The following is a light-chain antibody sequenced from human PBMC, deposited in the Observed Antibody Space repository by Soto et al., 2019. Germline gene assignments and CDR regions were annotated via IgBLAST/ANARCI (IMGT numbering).Light chain of an antibody. CDR1: QSISSN. J-gene: IGKJ1*01. V-gene: IGKV3-15*01. CDR2: RTS. Sequence: EIVMTQSPATLSVSPGERATLSCRASQSISSNLAWYQQKPGQAPRLLMFRTSSRATGTPARFSGSGSGTEFTLTISSLQSEDFAVYYCQQYDSSPEWTFGQGTKVDIK. CDR3: QQYDSSPEWT.